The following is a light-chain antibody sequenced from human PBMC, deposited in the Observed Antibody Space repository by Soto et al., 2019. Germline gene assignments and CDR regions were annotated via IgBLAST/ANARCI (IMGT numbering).Light chain of an antibody. CDR1: SRDVAGYSS. J-gene: IGLJ1*01. CDR3: SSYAGSYTWI. V-gene: IGLV2-11*01. Sequence: QSVLTQPRSVSGSPGQSVTVSCTGTSRDVAGYSSASWFQQHPGKAPQLLIYDVTKRPSGVPDRFSGSKSGNTAAMTISGLQADDEDEYFCSSYAGSYTWIFGSGTKVTVL. CDR2: DVT.